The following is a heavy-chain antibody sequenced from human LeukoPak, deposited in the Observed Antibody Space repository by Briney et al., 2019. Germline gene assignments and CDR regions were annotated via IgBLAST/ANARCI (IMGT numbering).Heavy chain of an antibody. D-gene: IGHD3-22*01. CDR3: ARDFYDSSGYYYDY. CDR1: GFTFSGYT. Sequence: PGGSLRLSCAASGFTFSGYTMSWVRQAPGKGLEWVSAISGSGEKTYYADSVKGRFTISRDNSKGTLYLQMNSLGAEDSALYYCARDFYDSSGYYYDYWGQGTLVTVSS. J-gene: IGHJ4*02. V-gene: IGHV3-23*01. CDR2: ISGSGEKT.